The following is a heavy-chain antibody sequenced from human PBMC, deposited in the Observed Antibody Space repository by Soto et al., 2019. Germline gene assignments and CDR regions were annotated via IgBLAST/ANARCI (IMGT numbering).Heavy chain of an antibody. Sequence: PSETLSLTCTVSGGSMNIYYWTWIRQPPGKGLEWIGYVRDTGSTNYNPSLKSRVTISIDTSRNQFSLSLSSVTAADTAVYYCARLGAYYQSLHPWGPGTLVTVSS. D-gene: IGHD3-22*01. CDR1: GGSMNIYY. J-gene: IGHJ5*02. CDR3: ARLGAYYQSLHP. V-gene: IGHV4-59*01. CDR2: VRDTGST.